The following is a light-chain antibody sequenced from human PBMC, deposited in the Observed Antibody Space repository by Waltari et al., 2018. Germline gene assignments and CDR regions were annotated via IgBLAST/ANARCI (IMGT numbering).Light chain of an antibody. CDR3: QQYDNLPLT. J-gene: IGKJ4*01. V-gene: IGKV1-33*01. Sequence: DTQMTQSPSSLSASVGDRVTITCQSSQDISHFLNWYQQRPGTPPKPLIPDASTLQTGVPSRFSGARSGTQFTFTVNGLQPEDVATYFCQQYDNLPLTFGGGTKVEI. CDR2: DAS. CDR1: QDISHF.